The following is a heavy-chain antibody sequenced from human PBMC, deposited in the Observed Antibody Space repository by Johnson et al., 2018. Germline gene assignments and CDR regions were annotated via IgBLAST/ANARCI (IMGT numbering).Heavy chain of an antibody. CDR3: AKDDELRGAFYNYGMDV. CDR2: MGGNGGSI. D-gene: IGHD1-7*01. V-gene: IGHV3-9*01. CDR1: GFTFDDYA. J-gene: IGHJ6*02. Sequence: VRLGQAGGGLVKPGGSLRLSCAASGFTFDDYAMPWVRQAPGKGLVWVSGMGGNGGSIGYADSVKGRFTIARANATNSLALQMNRLRAEDTALYYCAKDDELRGAFYNYGMDVWGQGTTVTVSS.